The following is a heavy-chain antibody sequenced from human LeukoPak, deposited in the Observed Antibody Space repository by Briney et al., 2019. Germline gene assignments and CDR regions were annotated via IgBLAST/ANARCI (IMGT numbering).Heavy chain of an antibody. V-gene: IGHV3-30*18. J-gene: IGHJ4*02. CDR2: ISYDGTNK. CDR3: AKDDRGNEAPFDY. Sequence: GGSLRLSCAAPGFTFSNYDMHWVRQAPGKGLEWVAVISYDGTNKYYADSVKGRFTISRDNSKNTLHLQMNSLRAEDTAVYYCAKDDRGNEAPFDYWGQGTLVTVSS. CDR1: GFTFSNYD.